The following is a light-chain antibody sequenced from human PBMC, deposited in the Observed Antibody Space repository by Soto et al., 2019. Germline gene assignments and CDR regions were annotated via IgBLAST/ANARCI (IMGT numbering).Light chain of an antibody. Sequence: QSALTQPPSVSGSPGQSVTISCTGTSSDVGSYNRVSWYQQPPGTAPKFMIYEVSNRPSGVPDRFSGSKSGNTASLTISWLQAEDEADYYCSSYTSSSTYVFGTGTKVTVL. V-gene: IGLV2-18*02. CDR1: SSDVGSYNR. CDR2: EVS. J-gene: IGLJ1*01. CDR3: SSYTSSSTYV.